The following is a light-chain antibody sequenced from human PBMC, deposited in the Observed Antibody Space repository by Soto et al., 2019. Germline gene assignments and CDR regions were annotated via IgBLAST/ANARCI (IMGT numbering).Light chain of an antibody. CDR3: QLYNSAPA. CDR1: QGIIDN. V-gene: IGKV1-27*01. Sequence: QMTHAPSSLSASVGDRVAITCRASQGIIDNLAWYQQKPGKVPKLLIFAASTLESGVPSRFSGSGSGTDFTLTISSLQPEDVATYYCQLYNSAPAFGQGTKVDIK. CDR2: AAS. J-gene: IGKJ1*01.